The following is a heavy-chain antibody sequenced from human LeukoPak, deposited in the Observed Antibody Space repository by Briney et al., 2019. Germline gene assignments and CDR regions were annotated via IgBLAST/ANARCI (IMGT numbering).Heavy chain of an antibody. D-gene: IGHD3-3*01. V-gene: IGHV4-34*01. Sequence: SETLSLTCAVYGGSFSGYYWSWIRQPPGKGLEWIGEINHSGSTNYNPSLKSRVTISVDTSKNQFSLKLSSVTAADTAVYYCARGITIFGVVIKSSYYYYGMDVWGQGTTVTVSS. J-gene: IGHJ6*02. CDR3: ARGITIFGVVIKSSYYYYGMDV. CDR1: GGSFSGYY. CDR2: INHSGST.